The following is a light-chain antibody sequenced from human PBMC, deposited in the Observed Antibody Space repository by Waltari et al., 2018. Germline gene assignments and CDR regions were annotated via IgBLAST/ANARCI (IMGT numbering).Light chain of an antibody. CDR1: QSLVNRDGNTY. CDR2: KVS. Sequence: DVVMTQSPLSLPVTLGQPASITCRSSQSLVNRDGNTYLNWFQQRPGQSPRRLIYKVSNRDSGVPDRFSGSGSGTDFTLKISRVEAEDVGVYYCMQGTHWLWTVGQGTKVEIK. J-gene: IGKJ1*01. CDR3: MQGTHWLWT. V-gene: IGKV2-30*01.